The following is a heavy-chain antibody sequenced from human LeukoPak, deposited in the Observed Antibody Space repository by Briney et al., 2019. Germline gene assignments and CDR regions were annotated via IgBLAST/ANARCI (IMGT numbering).Heavy chain of an antibody. Sequence: SQTLSLTCTVSGGSVSSGSYYWSWIRQPAGKGLEWIGRIYTSGSTNYNPSLKSRVTISVDTSKNQFSLKLSSVTDADTAVYYCARSVRGAMSGYYYYMDVWGKGTTVTISS. V-gene: IGHV4-61*02. CDR2: IYTSGST. CDR1: GGSVSSGSYY. CDR3: ARSVRGAMSGYYYYMDV. D-gene: IGHD3-10*01. J-gene: IGHJ6*03.